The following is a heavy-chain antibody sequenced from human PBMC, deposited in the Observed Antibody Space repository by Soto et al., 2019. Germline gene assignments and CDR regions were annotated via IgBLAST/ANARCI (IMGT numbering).Heavy chain of an antibody. V-gene: IGHV4-34*01. CDR1: GGSFSGYY. CDR2: INHSGST. Sequence: SETLSLTCAVYGGSFSGYYWSWIRQPPGKGLEWIGEINHSGSTNYNPSLKSRVTISVDTSKNQFSLKLSSVTAADTAVYYCAREVEYFDWFVHYYYGMDVWGQGTTVTV. CDR3: AREVEYFDWFVHYYYGMDV. D-gene: IGHD3-9*01. J-gene: IGHJ6*02.